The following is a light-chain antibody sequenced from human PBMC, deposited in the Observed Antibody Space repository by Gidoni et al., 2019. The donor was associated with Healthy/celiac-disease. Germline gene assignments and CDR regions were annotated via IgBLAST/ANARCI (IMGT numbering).Light chain of an antibody. CDR2: WAS. CDR1: QGVLSSSNNKNY. CDR3: QQYYSTPRT. V-gene: IGKV4-1*01. J-gene: IGKJ2*01. Sequence: DIVMTQSPASLAWSLGERTHINCKSSQGVLSSSNNKNYFTWYQQHPGQPPKPLIYWASTRESGVPARLCRSGSWTEFTLTISSLQAEDVSVYYCQQYYSTPRTFGQGTKLEIK.